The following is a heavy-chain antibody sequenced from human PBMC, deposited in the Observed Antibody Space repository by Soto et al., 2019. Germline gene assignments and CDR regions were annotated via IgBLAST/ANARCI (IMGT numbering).Heavy chain of an antibody. CDR1: GGSISSGGYS. V-gene: IGHV4-30-2*01. Sequence: PSETLSLTCAVSGGSISSGGYSWSWIRQPPGKGLEWIGYIYHSGSTYYNPSLKSRVTISVDRSKNQFSLKLSSVTAADTAVYYCARDKVNSGYDYSCDSMDVWGQGTTVTSP. D-gene: IGHD5-12*01. CDR2: IYHSGST. CDR3: ARDKVNSGYDYSCDSMDV. J-gene: IGHJ6*02.